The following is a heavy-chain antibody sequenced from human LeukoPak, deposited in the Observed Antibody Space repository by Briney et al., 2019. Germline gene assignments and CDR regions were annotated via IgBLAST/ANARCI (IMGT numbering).Heavy chain of an antibody. D-gene: IGHD3-22*01. V-gene: IGHV4-34*01. Sequence: SVTLSLTCAVDGGSFSGYYWSWIRQPPGKGLEWIGEINHSGSTNYNPSLKSRVTISVDTSKNQFSLKLSSVTAADTAVYYCASKRDSSGYYYFDYRGQGTLVTVSS. CDR2: INHSGST. CDR1: GGSFSGYY. CDR3: ASKRDSSGYYYFDY. J-gene: IGHJ4*02.